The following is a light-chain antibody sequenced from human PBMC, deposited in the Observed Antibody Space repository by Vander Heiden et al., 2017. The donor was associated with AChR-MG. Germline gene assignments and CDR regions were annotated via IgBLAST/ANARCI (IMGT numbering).Light chain of an antibody. CDR3: QAWDSNTGE. Sequence: SSELTQPPSVSVSPGQRASIPCSGDKLGDKYVCWYQQKPGQSPVLVIYQNSKRPSGIPERFSGSNSGNTATLTISGTQAMDEADYYCQAWDSNTGEFGGGTKLTVL. CDR2: QNS. J-gene: IGLJ2*01. V-gene: IGLV3-1*01. CDR1: KLGDKY.